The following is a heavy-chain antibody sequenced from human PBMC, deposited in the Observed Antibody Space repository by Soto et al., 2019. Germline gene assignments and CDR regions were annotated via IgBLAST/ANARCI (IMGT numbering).Heavy chain of an antibody. D-gene: IGHD3-22*01. CDR1: GGSVSSGGYY. CDR2: IYYSGST. V-gene: IGHV4-61*08. J-gene: IGHJ4*02. CDR3: ASTDSSGYYNFDY. Sequence: PSETLSLTCTVSGGSVSSGGYYWSWIRQPPGKGLEWIGYIYYSGSTNYNPSLKSRVTISVDTSKNQFSLKLSSVTAADTAVYYCASTDSSGYYNFDYWGQGTLVTVSS.